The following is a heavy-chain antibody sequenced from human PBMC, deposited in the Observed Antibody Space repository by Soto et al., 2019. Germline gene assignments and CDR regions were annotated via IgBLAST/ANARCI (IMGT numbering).Heavy chain of an antibody. Sequence: QVQLLQSGTEVKEPGASVKVSCKASGYTFTSFDISWVRQAPGQGLEWVGWTTAPNTHTNYAQKLQGRVTMTTDTSTTPAYMELRSLRSDDTAIYYCARGGYSSGYHYWGQGTLVTVSS. CDR1: GYTFTSFD. J-gene: IGHJ4*02. D-gene: IGHD3-22*01. V-gene: IGHV1-18*04. CDR3: ARGGYSSGYHY. CDR2: TTAPNTHT.